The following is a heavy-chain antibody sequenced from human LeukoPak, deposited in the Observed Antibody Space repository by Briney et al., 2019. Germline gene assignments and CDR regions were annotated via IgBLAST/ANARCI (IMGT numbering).Heavy chain of an antibody. J-gene: IGHJ4*02. V-gene: IGHV4-61*05. CDR1: GDPITSTSHY. CDR2: IYYSGST. D-gene: IGHD3-22*01. CDR3: ARGSYGDSSGYYGH. Sequence: SETLSLTCSVSGDPITSTSHYWGWIRQPPGKGLEWIGYIYYSGSTNYNPSLKSRVTISVDTSKNQFSLKLSSVTAADTAVYYCARGSYGDSSGYYGHWGQGTLVTVSS.